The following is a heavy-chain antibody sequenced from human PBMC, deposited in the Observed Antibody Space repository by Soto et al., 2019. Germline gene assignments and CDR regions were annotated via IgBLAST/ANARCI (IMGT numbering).Heavy chain of an antibody. J-gene: IGHJ4*02. D-gene: IGHD5-12*01. CDR3: ARDKIVATISGFDY. CDR1: GFTFSSYS. CDR2: ITNGGSYK. Sequence: GGSLRLSCAASGFTFSSYSMNWVRQAPGKGLEWVAVITNGGSYKYYADSVKGRFTISRDNAKNTLYLQMNSLRAEDTAVYYCARDKIVATISGFDYWGQGTLVTVSS. V-gene: IGHV3-30*03.